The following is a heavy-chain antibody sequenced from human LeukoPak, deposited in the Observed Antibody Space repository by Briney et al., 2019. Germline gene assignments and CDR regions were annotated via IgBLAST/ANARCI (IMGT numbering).Heavy chain of an antibody. D-gene: IGHD5-12*01. CDR3: ARGSKSVAY. CDR2: ISHSGDT. Sequence: SETLSLTCAVYGGSFSDSYWSCIRQPPGEGLEWVGGISHSGDTNYNPSLKSRVTISLGAAKNQFSLNLSPVTAADTAVYYCARGSKSVAYWGQGTLVTVSS. CDR1: GGSFSDSY. J-gene: IGHJ4*02. V-gene: IGHV4-34*01.